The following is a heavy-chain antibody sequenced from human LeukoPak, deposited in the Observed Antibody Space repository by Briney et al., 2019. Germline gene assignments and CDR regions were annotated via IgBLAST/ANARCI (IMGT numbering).Heavy chain of an antibody. J-gene: IGHJ5*02. CDR1: GYTFTSYG. CDR3: ARGKLNGYNLKT. Sequence: ASVKVSCKASGYTFTSYGISWVRQAPGQGLEWMGGIIPIFGTANYAQKFQGRVTITADESTSTAYMELSSLRSEDTAVYYCARGKLNGYNLKTWGQGTLVTVSS. CDR2: IIPIFGTA. D-gene: IGHD5-24*01. V-gene: IGHV1-69*13.